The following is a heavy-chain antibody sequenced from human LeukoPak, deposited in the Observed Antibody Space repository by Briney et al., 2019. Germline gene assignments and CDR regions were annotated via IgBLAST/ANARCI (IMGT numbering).Heavy chain of an antibody. D-gene: IGHD3-3*01. CDR2: ISNDGSRK. J-gene: IGHJ4*02. Sequence: GGSLRLSCAPSGFTFSRHGMHWVRQAPGKGLEWVAIISNDGSRKYCAHSVEGRFTISRDNSKNTLYPQMDSLRAEDTAVYYCARDRAWNYFDYWGQGTLVTVSS. CDR3: ARDRAWNYFDY. V-gene: IGHV3-30*03. CDR1: GFTFSRHG.